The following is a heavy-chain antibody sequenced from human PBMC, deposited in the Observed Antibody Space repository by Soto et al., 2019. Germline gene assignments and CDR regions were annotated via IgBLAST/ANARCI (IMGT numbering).Heavy chain of an antibody. J-gene: IGHJ4*02. D-gene: IGHD3-22*01. CDR2: ISYDGSNK. V-gene: IGHV3-30*03. Sequence: QVQLVESGGGVVQPGRSLRLSCAASGFTFSSYGMHWVRQAPGKGLEWVAVISYDGSNKDYADSVKGRFTISRDNSKNTLYLQMNSLRAEDTAVYYCARIVRTDYYDSSGYFDYWGQGTLVTVSS. CDR3: ARIVRTDYYDSSGYFDY. CDR1: GFTFSSYG.